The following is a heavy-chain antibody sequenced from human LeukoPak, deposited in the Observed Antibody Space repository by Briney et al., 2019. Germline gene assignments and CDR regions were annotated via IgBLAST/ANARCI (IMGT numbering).Heavy chain of an antibody. V-gene: IGHV1-2*02. Sequence: ASVKVSCKASGYTFTAYYIHWVRQAPGQGLEWMGWINPNSGGTNYAQKFQGRVTMTRDTSISTACMELSRLRSDDTAVYYCARSMVRGVIIQLSFDPWGQGTLVTVSS. CDR3: ARSMVRGVIIQLSFDP. CDR1: GYTFTAYY. CDR2: INPNSGGT. D-gene: IGHD3-10*01. J-gene: IGHJ5*02.